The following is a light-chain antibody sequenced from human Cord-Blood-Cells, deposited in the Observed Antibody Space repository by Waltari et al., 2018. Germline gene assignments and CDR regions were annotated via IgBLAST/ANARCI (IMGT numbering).Light chain of an antibody. Sequence: DIQMTQSPSSLSASVGDRVTITCRASQGISNYLAWYQQKPGKVPKLLTYAAATLQSGVASRCSVNGSGTDFTLTISSLQPEDVATYYCQKYNSAPIFTFVPGTKVDIK. J-gene: IGKJ3*01. V-gene: IGKV1-27*01. CDR2: AAA. CDR1: QGISNY. CDR3: QKYNSAPIFT.